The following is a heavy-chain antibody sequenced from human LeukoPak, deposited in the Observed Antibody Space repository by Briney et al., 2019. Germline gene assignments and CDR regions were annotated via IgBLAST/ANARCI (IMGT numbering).Heavy chain of an antibody. CDR3: ARVNWNDVGSFDY. CDR1: GFTFSNYG. CDR2: ISYDGSNK. J-gene: IGHJ4*02. D-gene: IGHD1-20*01. Sequence: GGSLRLSCAASGFTFSNYGMHWVRQAPGKGLEWVAVISYDGSNKYYADSVKGRFTISRDNSKNTLYLQMNSLRDEDTGVYYCARVNWNDVGSFDYWGQGTLVTVSS. V-gene: IGHV3-30*03.